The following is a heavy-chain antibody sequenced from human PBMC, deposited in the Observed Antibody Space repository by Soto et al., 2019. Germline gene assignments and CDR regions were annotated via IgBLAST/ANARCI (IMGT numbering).Heavy chain of an antibody. V-gene: IGHV4-59*01. CDR2: IYYSGST. CDR1: GGSISSYY. J-gene: IGHJ6*02. CDR3: AREGAARGYYYYGMDV. Sequence: PSETLSLTCTVSGGSISSYYWSWIRQPPGKGLEWIGYIYYSGSTNYNPSLKSRVTISVDTPKNQFSLKLSSVTAADTAVYYCAREGAARGYYYYGMDVWGQGTTVTVSS. D-gene: IGHD3-16*01.